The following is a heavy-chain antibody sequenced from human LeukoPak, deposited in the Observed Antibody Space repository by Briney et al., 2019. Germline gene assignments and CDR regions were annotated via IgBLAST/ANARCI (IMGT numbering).Heavy chain of an antibody. V-gene: IGHV4-38-2*01. Sequence: SETLSLTCDVSGYSISSGYYWGWIRQPPGKGLEWIGSISHSGSTYYNPSLKSRVTISVDTSKNHFSLRLSSVTAADTAVYFCSRLTHSYYSDTSGYYPYYYMDVWGEGTTVTVSS. CDR3: SRLTHSYYSDTSGYYPYYYMDV. D-gene: IGHD3-22*01. CDR1: GYSISSGYY. CDR2: ISHSGST. J-gene: IGHJ6*03.